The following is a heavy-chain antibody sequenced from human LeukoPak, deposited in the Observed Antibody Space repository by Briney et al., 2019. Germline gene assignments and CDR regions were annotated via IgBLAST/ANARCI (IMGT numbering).Heavy chain of an antibody. V-gene: IGHV6-1*01. D-gene: IGHD2-21*02. J-gene: IGHJ6*02. Sequence: SQTLSLTYALSGDSVSSNSAAWKWLSQSPSRGLGWLGRTYYRSKWYNDYAVSVKSRITINPDTSKNQFSLQLNPVTPEDTAVYYCARDGPSGDHILRYYYYGMDVWGQGTTVTVSS. CDR2: TYYRSKWYN. CDR3: ARDGPSGDHILRYYYYGMDV. CDR1: GDSVSSNSAA.